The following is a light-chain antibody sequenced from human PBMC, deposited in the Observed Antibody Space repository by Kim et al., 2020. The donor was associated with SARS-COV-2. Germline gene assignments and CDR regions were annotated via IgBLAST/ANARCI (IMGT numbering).Light chain of an antibody. V-gene: IGLV3-19*01. J-gene: IGLJ2*01. CDR1: SLRSYY. Sequence: SSELTQDPAVSVALGQTVRITCQGDSLRSYYASWYQQKPGQAPVLVIYGKNNRPSGIPDRLSGSSSGNTASLTITGAQAEDEAEYYCNSRDSSGKQPFGG. CDR3: NSRDSSGKQP. CDR2: GKN.